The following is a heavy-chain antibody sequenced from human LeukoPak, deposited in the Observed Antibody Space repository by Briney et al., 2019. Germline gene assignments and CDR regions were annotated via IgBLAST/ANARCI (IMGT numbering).Heavy chain of an antibody. CDR3: ARDQGLLVVAGRFGY. V-gene: IGHV3-21*01. Sequence: GGSLRFSCAASGFNFSSYSMNWVRQAPGKGLEWVSSISSSNSYIYNADSVKGRFTISRDNAKNSLYLQMNSLRAEDTAVYYCARDQGLLVVAGRFGYWGQGTLVTVSS. CDR2: ISSSNSYI. D-gene: IGHD6-19*01. CDR1: GFNFSSYS. J-gene: IGHJ4*02.